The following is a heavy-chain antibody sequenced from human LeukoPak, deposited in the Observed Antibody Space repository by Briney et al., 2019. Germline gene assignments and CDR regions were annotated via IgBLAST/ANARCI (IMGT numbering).Heavy chain of an antibody. CDR3: ARVSYDSSGLDFDY. D-gene: IGHD3-22*01. CDR1: GGSISSYY. Sequence: SETLSLTCTVSGGSISSYYWSWIRQPPGKGLEWVGYIYYSGSTNYNTSLKSRVTISVDTSKNQFSLKLSSVTAADTAVYYCARVSYDSSGLDFDYWGQGTLVTVSS. CDR2: IYYSGST. V-gene: IGHV4-59*01. J-gene: IGHJ4*02.